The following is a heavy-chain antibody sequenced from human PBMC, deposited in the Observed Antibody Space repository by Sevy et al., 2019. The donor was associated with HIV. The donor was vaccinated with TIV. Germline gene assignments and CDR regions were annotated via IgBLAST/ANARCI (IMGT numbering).Heavy chain of an antibody. Sequence: GESLKISCKGSGYIFKNYWIGWVRQVPGKGLEWMGIFYPGNSDVRYSPSFQGHVTISADKSISAAYLQWRSLKASVNAMYLCARRLYYYESSGYSDAFDIWGQGTMVTLS. CDR3: ARRLYYYESSGYSDAFDI. J-gene: IGHJ3*02. D-gene: IGHD3-22*01. V-gene: IGHV5-51*01. CDR1: GYIFKNYW. CDR2: FYPGNSDV.